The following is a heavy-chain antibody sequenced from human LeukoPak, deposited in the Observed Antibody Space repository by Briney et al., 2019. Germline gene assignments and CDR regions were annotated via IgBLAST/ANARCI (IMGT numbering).Heavy chain of an antibody. D-gene: IGHD3-9*01. CDR3: ARQRVLTGYSPGGQHYFGD. CDR2: ISAYNADT. V-gene: IGHV1-18*01. J-gene: IGHJ4*02. CDR1: GYTFTTYG. Sequence: ASVKVSCKASGYTFTTYGISWVRQAPGQGLEWMGWISAYNADTIYAQNLQGRLTVTTDTSTSTAYMELRGLSFDDTAVYYCARQRVLTGYSPGGQHYFGDWGQGTLVIVSS.